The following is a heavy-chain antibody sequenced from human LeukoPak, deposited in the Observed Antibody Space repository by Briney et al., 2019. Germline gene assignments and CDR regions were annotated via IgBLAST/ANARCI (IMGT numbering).Heavy chain of an antibody. CDR3: AKGGSSSWYGH. Sequence: PGGSLRLSCVTSGFTFNLYTMNWVRQAPGKGLEWVSAISGSGATTYYADSVKGRFTISRDNSKNTLYLQMNSLRAEDTAVYYCAKGGSSSWYGHWGQGTLVTVSS. D-gene: IGHD6-13*01. V-gene: IGHV3-23*01. CDR1: GFTFNLYT. CDR2: ISGSGATT. J-gene: IGHJ5*02.